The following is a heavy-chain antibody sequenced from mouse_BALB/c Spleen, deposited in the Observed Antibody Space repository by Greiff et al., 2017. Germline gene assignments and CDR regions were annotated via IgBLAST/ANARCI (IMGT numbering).Heavy chain of an antibody. D-gene: IGHD4-1*01. V-gene: IGHV5-17*02. CDR1: GFTFSSFG. J-gene: IGHJ4*01. CDR3: ARKVGRDYYAMDY. Sequence: EVQGVESGGGLVQPGGSRKLSCAASGFTFSSFGMHWVRQAPEKGLEWVAYISSGSSTIYYADTVKGRFTISRDNPKNTLFLQMTSLRSEDTAMYYCARKVGRDYYAMDYWGQGTSVTVSS. CDR2: ISSGSSTI.